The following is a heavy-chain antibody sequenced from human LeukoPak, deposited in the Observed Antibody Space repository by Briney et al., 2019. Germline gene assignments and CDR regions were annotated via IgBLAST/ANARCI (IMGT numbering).Heavy chain of an antibody. CDR1: GYTFTGYY. D-gene: IGHD6-6*01. Sequence: GASVKVSCTASGYTFTGYYMHWVRQAPGQGLEWMGWINPNSGGTNYAQKFQGRVTMTRDTSISTAYLELSRLRSDDTAVYYCARDIGIAARPRSAFDIWGQGTMVTVSS. J-gene: IGHJ3*02. CDR3: ARDIGIAARPRSAFDI. V-gene: IGHV1-2*02. CDR2: INPNSGGT.